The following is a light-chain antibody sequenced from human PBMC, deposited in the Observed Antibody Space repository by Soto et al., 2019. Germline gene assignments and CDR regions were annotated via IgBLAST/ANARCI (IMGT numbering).Light chain of an antibody. CDR3: QQYNKWPPYT. CDR2: GAS. Sequence: EIVMTQSPANLSVSPGERATLSCRASQSVRSNLAWYQQKPGQGTRLLIYGASTRATGIPARFSGSGSGTEFTLTISSLQSEDFAVYYCQQYNKWPPYTFGQGTKVEIK. CDR1: QSVRSN. V-gene: IGKV3-15*01. J-gene: IGKJ2*01.